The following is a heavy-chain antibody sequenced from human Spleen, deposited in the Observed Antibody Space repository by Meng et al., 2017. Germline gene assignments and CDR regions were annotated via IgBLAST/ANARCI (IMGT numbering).Heavy chain of an antibody. J-gene: IGHJ4*02. Sequence: QVQLVESGGGVVQPGRTRRLSCAASGFTFSSYGMHWVRQAPGKGLEWVAVISYNAYTKYHADSVKGRFTVSRDNTKDTLYLQMNSLRAEDTAVYYCARGEYYFDYWGQGTLVTVSS. D-gene: IGHD3-10*01. CDR3: ARGEYYFDY. CDR1: GFTFSSYG. V-gene: IGHV3-30*03. CDR2: ISYNAYTK.